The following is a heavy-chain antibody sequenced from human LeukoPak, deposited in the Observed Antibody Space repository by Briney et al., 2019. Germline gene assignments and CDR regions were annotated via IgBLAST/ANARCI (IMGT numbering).Heavy chain of an antibody. J-gene: IGHJ4*02. CDR2: ISSSSSYI. V-gene: IGHV3-21*01. D-gene: IGHD3-16*01. CDR3: ARTALFGGRLTTPGLDY. CDR1: GFTFKTYS. Sequence: PGGSLRLSCAASGFTFKTYSMNWVRQAPGKGLEWVSSISSSSSYIYYADSVKGRFTISRDNAKNSLSLQMNSLRVEDTAVYYCARTALFGGRLTTPGLDYWGQGTLVTVSS.